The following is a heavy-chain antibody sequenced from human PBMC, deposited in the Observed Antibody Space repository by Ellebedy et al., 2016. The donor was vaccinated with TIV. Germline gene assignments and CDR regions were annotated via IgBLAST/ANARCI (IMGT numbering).Heavy chain of an antibody. D-gene: IGHD1-7*01. J-gene: IGHJ4*02. V-gene: IGHV4-38-2*02. CDR1: GYSISSGYY. Sequence: SETLSLTCTVSGYSISSGYYWGWIRQPPGKGLEWIGSIYHSGSTYYNPSLKSRVTISVDTSKNQFSLELSSVTAADTAVYYCARDRTGTSFDYWGQGTLVTVSS. CDR3: ARDRTGTSFDY. CDR2: IYHSGST.